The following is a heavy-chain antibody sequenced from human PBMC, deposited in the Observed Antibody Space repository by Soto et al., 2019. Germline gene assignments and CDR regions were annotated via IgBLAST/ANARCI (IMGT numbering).Heavy chain of an antibody. J-gene: IGHJ4*02. CDR1: GFTFDDYA. CDR2: ISWNSGSI. V-gene: IGHV3-9*01. Sequence: AGGSLRLSCAASGFTFDDYAMHWVRQAPGKGLEWVSGISWNSGSIGYADSVKGRFTISRDNAKNSLYLQMNSLRAEDTALYYCAKDGYYSVFDYWGQGTLVTV. D-gene: IGHD3-22*01. CDR3: AKDGYYSVFDY.